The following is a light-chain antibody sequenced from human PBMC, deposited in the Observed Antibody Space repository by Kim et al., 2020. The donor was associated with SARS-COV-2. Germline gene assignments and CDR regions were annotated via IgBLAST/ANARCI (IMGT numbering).Light chain of an antibody. CDR1: SSDAGGYNY. J-gene: IGLJ3*02. CDR2: DVT. CDR3: CSYVGTYRV. Sequence: QSALTQPRSVSGSPGQSVTISCTGTSSDAGGYNYVSWYQQHPGKAPKLMIYDVTKRPSGVPDRFSGSKSGNTASLTISGLQAEDEADYYCCSYVGTYRVFGGGTQLTVL. V-gene: IGLV2-11*01.